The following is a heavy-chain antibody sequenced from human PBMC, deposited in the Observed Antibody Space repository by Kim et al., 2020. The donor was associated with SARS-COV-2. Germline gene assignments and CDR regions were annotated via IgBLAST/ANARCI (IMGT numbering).Heavy chain of an antibody. J-gene: IGHJ4*02. CDR3: ARDGDYDILTGYYNHYFDY. Sequence: SRVTISVDTSKNQFSLKLSSVTAADTAVYYCARDGDYDILTGYYNHYFDYWGQGTLVTVSA. V-gene: IGHV4-31*02. D-gene: IGHD3-9*01.